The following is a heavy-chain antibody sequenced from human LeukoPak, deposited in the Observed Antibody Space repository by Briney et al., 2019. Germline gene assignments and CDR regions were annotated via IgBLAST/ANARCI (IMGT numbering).Heavy chain of an antibody. D-gene: IGHD7-27*01. CDR3: ARVGNEFENAFDI. J-gene: IGHJ3*02. CDR2: INPSGGST. Sequence: ASVKVSCKASGYTFTSYYMHWVRRAPGQGLEWMGIINPSGGSTSYAQKFQGRVTMTRDMSTSTVYMELSSLRSEDTAVYYCARVGNEFENAFDIWGQGTMVTVSS. CDR1: GYTFTSYY. V-gene: IGHV1-46*01.